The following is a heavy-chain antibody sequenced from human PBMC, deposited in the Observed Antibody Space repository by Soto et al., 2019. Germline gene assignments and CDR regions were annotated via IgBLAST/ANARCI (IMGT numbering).Heavy chain of an antibody. CDR3: ARGSDGSGSSEYYYYYGMDV. CDR2: IYYSGRT. V-gene: IGHV4-30-4*01. D-gene: IGHD3-10*01. Sequence: QVQLQESGPGLVKPSQTLSLTCTVSGGSISSGDYYWSWIRQPPGKGLEWIGYIYYSGRTYYNPSLKSRVTISVDTSKNQFSLKLSSVTAADTAVYYCARGSDGSGSSEYYYYYGMDVWGQGTTVTVSS. CDR1: GGSISSGDYY. J-gene: IGHJ6*02.